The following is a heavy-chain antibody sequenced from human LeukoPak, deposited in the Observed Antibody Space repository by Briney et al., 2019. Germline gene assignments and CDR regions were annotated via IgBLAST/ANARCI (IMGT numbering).Heavy chain of an antibody. D-gene: IGHD1-26*01. CDR3: AKDSGSYFEYFQH. CDR2: IKQDGSEK. Sequence: SGGSLRLSCAASGFTFSSYWMSWVRQAPGKGLEWVANIKQDGSEKYYVDSVKGRFTISRDNAKNSLYLQMNSLRAEDTAVYYCAKDSGSYFEYFQHWGQGTLVTVSS. V-gene: IGHV3-7*04. CDR1: GFTFSSYW. J-gene: IGHJ1*01.